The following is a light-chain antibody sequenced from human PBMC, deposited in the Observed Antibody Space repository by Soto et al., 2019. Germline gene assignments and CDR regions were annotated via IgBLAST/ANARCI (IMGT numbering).Light chain of an antibody. CDR2: GAS. CDR3: QQYGSSPLT. Sequence: EIVLTQSPATLPLSPGERATLSCRASQSVANNYLAWYQQTPGQHPRVLFFGASTRATGIPDRFSGSGCGTDCSLTSTRQEPEDFAVYYCQQYGSSPLTFGGGSKVEIK. CDR1: QSVANNY. J-gene: IGKJ4*01. V-gene: IGKV3-20*01.